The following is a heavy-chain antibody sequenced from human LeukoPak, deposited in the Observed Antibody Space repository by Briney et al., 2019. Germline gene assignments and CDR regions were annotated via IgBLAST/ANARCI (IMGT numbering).Heavy chain of an antibody. CDR2: IYYSGST. J-gene: IGHJ3*02. CDR1: GGSTSSYY. CDR3: ARAKYYYDSSGYYYSDAFDI. Sequence: PSETLSLTCTVSGGSTSSYYWSWIRQPPGKGLEWIGYIYYSGSTNYNPSLKSRVTISVDTSKNQFSLKLSSVTAADTAVYYCARAKYYYDSSGYYYSDAFDIWGQGTMVTVSS. V-gene: IGHV4-59*01. D-gene: IGHD3-22*01.